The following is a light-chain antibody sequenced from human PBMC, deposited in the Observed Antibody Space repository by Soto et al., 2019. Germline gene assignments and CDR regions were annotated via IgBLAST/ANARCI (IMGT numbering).Light chain of an antibody. CDR1: QSVSSN. J-gene: IGKJ4*01. V-gene: IGKV3-15*01. Sequence: EIVMTQSPATLSVSPGERATLSCRASQSVSSNLAWYQQKPGQAPRLLIYGASTRATGIPARFSGSRSGTEFTLTISSLQSEDFAFYYCQQYNNWPPVTFGGGTKVEIK. CDR2: GAS. CDR3: QQYNNWPPVT.